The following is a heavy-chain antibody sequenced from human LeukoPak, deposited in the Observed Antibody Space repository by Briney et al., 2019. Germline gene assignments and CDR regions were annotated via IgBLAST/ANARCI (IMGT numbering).Heavy chain of an antibody. D-gene: IGHD3-10*01. V-gene: IGHV4-59*01. J-gene: IGHJ3*02. CDR3: ARPGGDIYGSGSSDAFDI. CDR1: GGSISTYY. CDR2: IYYSGST. Sequence: SVTLSLTCTVSGGSISTYYWSWIRQPPGKGLEWIGYIYYSGSTSYNPSLKSRVTISVDTSKSQFSLKLSSVTAADTAVYYCARPGGDIYGSGSSDAFDIWGQGTMVTVSS.